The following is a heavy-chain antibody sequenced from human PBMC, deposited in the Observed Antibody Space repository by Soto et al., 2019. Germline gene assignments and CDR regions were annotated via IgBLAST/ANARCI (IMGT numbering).Heavy chain of an antibody. CDR2: IYYSGST. V-gene: IGHV4-59*01. CDR1: GGSISSYY. CDR3: ARFHWDGGYFDY. Sequence: SETLSLTCTVSGGSISSYYWSWIRQPPGKGLEWIGYIYYSGSTNYNPSLKSRVTISVDTSKNQFSLKLSSGTAADTDVYYCARFHWDGGYFDYWGQGTLVTVSS. D-gene: IGHD3-9*01. J-gene: IGHJ4*02.